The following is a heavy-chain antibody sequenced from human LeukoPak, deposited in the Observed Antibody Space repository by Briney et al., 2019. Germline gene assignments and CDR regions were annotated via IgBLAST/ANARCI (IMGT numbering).Heavy chain of an antibody. CDR2: INPSGDST. CDR1: GYTFTSNH. V-gene: IGHV1-46*01. Sequence: GASVTVSCKASGYTFTSNHIHWVRQAPGQGLEWMGVINPSGDSTSYAPKFQGRVTVTRDTSTSTVYMELSSLRSEDTGIYYCAKIAARDTGEGYWGQGTPVTVSS. CDR3: AKIAARDTGEGY. D-gene: IGHD6-6*01. J-gene: IGHJ4*02.